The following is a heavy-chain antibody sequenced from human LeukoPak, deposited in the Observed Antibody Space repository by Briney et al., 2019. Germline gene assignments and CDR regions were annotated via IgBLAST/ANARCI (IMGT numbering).Heavy chain of an antibody. V-gene: IGHV4-4*07. CDR3: AREESDWSSLGYYYHYMDV. CDR1: GGSMNQYY. D-gene: IGHD3-9*01. CDR2: IYSTGTT. Sequence: ASETLSLTCTVSGGSMNQYYWSWIRQPAGKGLEWVGRIYSTGTTYYKPSLKRRVTMSVDTSHNQFFLKLSSVTAADTAVYYCAREESDWSSLGYYYHYMDVWGKGTTVTVSS. J-gene: IGHJ6*03.